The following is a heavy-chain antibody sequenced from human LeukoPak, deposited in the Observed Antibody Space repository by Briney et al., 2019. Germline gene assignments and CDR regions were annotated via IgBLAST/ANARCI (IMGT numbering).Heavy chain of an antibody. CDR1: GFTFSSYW. Sequence: GGSLRLSCTASGFTFSSYWMNWVRQAPGKGLVWLSRIASDGSSTTYADSVKGRFSISRDNAKNTLYLQMNSLRVEDTAVYYCARGRPHGNDYWGQGTLVTVSS. J-gene: IGHJ4*02. V-gene: IGHV3-74*01. CDR3: ARGRPHGNDY. CDR2: IASDGSST. D-gene: IGHD4-23*01.